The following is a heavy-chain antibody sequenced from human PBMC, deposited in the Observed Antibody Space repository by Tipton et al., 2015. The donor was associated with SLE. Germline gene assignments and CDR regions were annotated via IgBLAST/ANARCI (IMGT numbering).Heavy chain of an antibody. CDR3: AREGVCIGGVCYDS. Sequence: TLSLTCAVYGGSFSGYYWSWIRQPPGKRLEWIGEINHSGTTNYNPSLKSRVTISIDTSKKQLSLKLRSVTAADTAVYYCAREGVCIGGVCYDSWGQGTLVTVSS. D-gene: IGHD2-8*02. V-gene: IGHV4-34*01. CDR1: GGSFSGYY. J-gene: IGHJ4*02. CDR2: INHSGTT.